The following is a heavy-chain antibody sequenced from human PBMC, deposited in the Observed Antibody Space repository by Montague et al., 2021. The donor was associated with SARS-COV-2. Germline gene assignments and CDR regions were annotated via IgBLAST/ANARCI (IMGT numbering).Heavy chain of an antibody. CDR2: XXWDDDK. Sequence: PALVKPTQTLTLTCTFSGFSLSTSGMCVSWIRQPPGKALEWLALXXWDDDKYYSTSLKTRLTISKDTSKNQVVLTMTNMDPVDTATYYCARIRVVTAMNGHYYYYGMDVWGQGTTVTVSS. CDR1: GFSLSTSGMC. CDR3: ARIRVVTAMNGHYYYYGMDV. D-gene: IGHD2-21*02. J-gene: IGHJ6*02. V-gene: IGHV2-70*01.